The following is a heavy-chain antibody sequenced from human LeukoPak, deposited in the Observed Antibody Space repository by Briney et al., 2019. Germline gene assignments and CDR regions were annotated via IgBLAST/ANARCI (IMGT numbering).Heavy chain of an antibody. CDR3: ASGSGWRQLY. D-gene: IGHD5-24*01. Sequence: PGGSLRLSCVVSEFTFSSNWMNWVRQAPGKGLEWVANIKSDGSEKYYADSVKGRFTISRDNAKNSLCLQMNSLKAEDTAVYYCASGSGWRQLYWGQGTLVTVSP. J-gene: IGHJ4*02. V-gene: IGHV3-7*01. CDR1: EFTFSSNW. CDR2: IKSDGSEK.